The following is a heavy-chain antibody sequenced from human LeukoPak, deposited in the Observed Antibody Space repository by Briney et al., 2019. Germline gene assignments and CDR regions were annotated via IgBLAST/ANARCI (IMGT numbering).Heavy chain of an antibody. J-gene: IGHJ6*03. V-gene: IGHV4-59*01. CDR3: ARDHEYSYGYNYYYYYMDV. Sequence: SETLSLTCTVSGGSISSYYWSWIRQPPGKGLEWIGDIYYSGSTNYNPSLKSRVTISVDTSKNQFSLKLSSVTAADTAVYYCARDHEYSYGYNYYYYYMDVWGKGTTVTVSS. D-gene: IGHD5-18*01. CDR1: GGSISSYY. CDR2: IYYSGST.